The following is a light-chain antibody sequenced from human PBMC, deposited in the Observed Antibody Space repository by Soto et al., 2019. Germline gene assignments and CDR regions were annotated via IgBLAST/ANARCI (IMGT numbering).Light chain of an antibody. CDR2: DAS. Sequence: IVLTQSPATLSLSPGNRVTLYCRANERISHSLAWYQQKPGQAPRILIYDASFRATGIPERFSGSGSGTDFTLSISSLEPEDSAVYYCQQRHMWPITFGQGTRLEIK. J-gene: IGKJ5*01. CDR1: ERISHS. CDR3: QQRHMWPIT. V-gene: IGKV3-11*01.